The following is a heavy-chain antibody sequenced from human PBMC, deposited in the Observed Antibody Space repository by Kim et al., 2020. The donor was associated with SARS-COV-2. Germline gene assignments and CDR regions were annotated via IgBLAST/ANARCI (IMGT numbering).Heavy chain of an antibody. Sequence: GNTKYSQKFQGRATLTRDTSASTAYMELSSLRSEDTAVYYCARATGYGMDVWGQGTTVTVSS. D-gene: IGHD4-17*01. V-gene: IGHV1-3*01. J-gene: IGHJ6*02. CDR3: ARATGYGMDV. CDR2: GNT.